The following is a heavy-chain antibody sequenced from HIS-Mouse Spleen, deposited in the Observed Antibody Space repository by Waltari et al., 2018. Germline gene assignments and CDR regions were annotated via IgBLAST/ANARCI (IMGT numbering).Heavy chain of an antibody. D-gene: IGHD6-19*01. V-gene: IGHV4-34*01. J-gene: IGHJ4*02. CDR1: GGSFSGYY. CDR2: INHSGST. Sequence: QVQLQQWGAGLLKPSETLSLTCAVYGGSFSGYYWSWIRQPPGKGLEGIGEINHSGSTHYNPSLNSRVTISVDTSKNQFSLKLSSVTAADTAVYYCATARSSGWYYFDYWGQGTLVTVSS. CDR3: ATARSSGWYYFDY.